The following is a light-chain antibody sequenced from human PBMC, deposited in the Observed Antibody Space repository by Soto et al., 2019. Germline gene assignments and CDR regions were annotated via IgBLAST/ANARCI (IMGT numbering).Light chain of an antibody. CDR1: SSDVCAYNY. CDR3: SSYTSSSTLA. Sequence: QSALTQPASVSASPGQSITISCTGTSSDVCAYNYVSWYQQHPGKAPKLMIFDVNNRPSGVSNRFSGSKSGNTASLTISGLQAEDEADYYCSSYTSSSTLAFGGGTKLTVL. J-gene: IGLJ2*01. V-gene: IGLV2-14*03. CDR2: DVN.